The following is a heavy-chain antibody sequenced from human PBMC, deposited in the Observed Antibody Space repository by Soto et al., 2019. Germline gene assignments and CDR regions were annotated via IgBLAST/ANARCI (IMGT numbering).Heavy chain of an antibody. CDR2: ISAYNGNT. CDR1: GYTFTSYG. D-gene: IGHD1-20*01. CDR3: ARELASPRQEYNWNPGAGMDV. Sequence: ASVKVSCKASGYTFTSYGISWVRQAPGQGLEWMGWISAYNGNTNYAQKLQGRVTMTTDTSTSTAYMELRSLRSDDTAVYYCARELASPRQEYNWNPGAGMDVWGQGTRVTVSS. V-gene: IGHV1-18*04. J-gene: IGHJ6*02.